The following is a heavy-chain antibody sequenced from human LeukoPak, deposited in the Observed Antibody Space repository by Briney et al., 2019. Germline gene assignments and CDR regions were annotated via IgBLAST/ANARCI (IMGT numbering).Heavy chain of an antibody. CDR3: ARERITMVRGVIPTGMDV. CDR2: IYYSGST. J-gene: IGHJ6*02. V-gene: IGHV4-30-4*01. CDR1: GGSISSGDYY. D-gene: IGHD3-10*01. Sequence: SETLSLTCTVSGGSISSGDYYWSWIRQPPGKGLEWIGYIYYSGSTYYNPSLKSRVTISVDTSKNQCSLKLSSVTAADTAVYYCARERITMVRGVIPTGMDVWGQGTTVTVSS.